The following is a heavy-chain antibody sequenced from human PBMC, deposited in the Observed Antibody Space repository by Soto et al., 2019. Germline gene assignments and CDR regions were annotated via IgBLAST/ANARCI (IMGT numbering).Heavy chain of an antibody. Sequence: SLRLSCAASGFTFDEYAMHWVRQVPVKGLEWVSGINWSSGSIGYGDSVKGRFAISRDNAKNSLHLQMNSLSAEDTAFYYCVKDESINWYSGHFRHWGQGTLVTVSS. CDR2: INWSSGSI. J-gene: IGHJ1*01. D-gene: IGHD6-13*01. V-gene: IGHV3-9*01. CDR1: GFTFDEYA. CDR3: VKDESINWYSGHFRH.